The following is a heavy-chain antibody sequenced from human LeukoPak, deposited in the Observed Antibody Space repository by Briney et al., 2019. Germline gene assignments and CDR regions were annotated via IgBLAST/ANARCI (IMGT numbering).Heavy chain of an antibody. D-gene: IGHD6-19*01. J-gene: IGHJ4*02. CDR3: AKVAYGWYEVDY. V-gene: IGHV3-30*02. CDR2: IRFDGSEG. CDR1: GFTFSTYG. Sequence: GGSLRLSCAASGFTFSTYGMHWVRQAPGKGLDWEAFIRFDGSEGYYADSVKDRFTVSRDNSKNTLYLQMNSLRAEDTAVYYCAKVAYGWYEVDYWGQGTLVTVSS.